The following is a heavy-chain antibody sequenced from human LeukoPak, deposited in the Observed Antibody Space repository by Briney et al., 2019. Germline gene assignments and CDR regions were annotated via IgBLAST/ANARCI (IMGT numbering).Heavy chain of an antibody. J-gene: IGHJ5*02. V-gene: IGHV4-34*01. CDR2: INHSGST. D-gene: IGHD6-13*01. CDR3: ARPGRGSSWLRGNWFDP. CDR1: GGSFSGYY. Sequence: SETLSLTCAVYGGSFSGYYWSWIRQPPGKGLEWIGEINHSGSTNYNPSLKSRVTISVDTSKNQFSLKLSSVTAADTAVYYCARPGRGSSWLRGNWFDPWGQGTLVTVSS.